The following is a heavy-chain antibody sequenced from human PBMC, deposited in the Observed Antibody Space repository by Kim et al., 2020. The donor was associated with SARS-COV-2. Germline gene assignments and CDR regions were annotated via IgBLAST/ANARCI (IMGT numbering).Heavy chain of an antibody. Sequence: SGPKLVNTTQTLTLTCTFSGFSLSTSGVGVGWIRQPPGKALEWLAVIYWDTDKRYRQSLKSRLTITKDTSKNQVVLTMTNMDPVDTDTYYCAHRSVTDFDYWGQRSLVTVSS. CDR2: IYWDTDK. CDR1: GFSLSTSGVG. CDR3: AHRSVTDFDY. V-gene: IGHV2-5*02. J-gene: IGHJ4*02. D-gene: IGHD4-17*01.